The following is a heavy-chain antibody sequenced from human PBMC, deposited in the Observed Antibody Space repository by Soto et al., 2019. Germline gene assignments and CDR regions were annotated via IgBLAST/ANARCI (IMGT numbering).Heavy chain of an antibody. CDR3: ARGVAAAIKFDP. D-gene: IGHD6-13*01. J-gene: IGHJ5*02. CDR1: GGTFSSYA. CDR2: IIPIFGTA. V-gene: IGHV1-69*13. Sequence: EASVKVSCKASGGTFSSYAISWVRQAPGQGIEWMGGIIPIFGTANYAQKFQGRVTITADESTSTAYMELSSLRSEDTAVYYCARGVAAAIKFDPWGQGTLVTVSS.